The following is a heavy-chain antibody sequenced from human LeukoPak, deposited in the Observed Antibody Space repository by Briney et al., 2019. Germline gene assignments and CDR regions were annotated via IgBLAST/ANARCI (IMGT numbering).Heavy chain of an antibody. CDR1: GGSISSHY. D-gene: IGHD2-15*01. CDR3: AGGSDGTYFFDY. V-gene: IGHV4-59*08. J-gene: IGHJ4*02. Sequence: SETLSLTCTVSGGSISSHYWSWIRQPPGKGLEWIGYTHYSGSTNYNPSLKSRVTMSVDTSKSQFSLNLTSVTAADTAVYYYAGGSDGTYFFDYWGQGTLVTVSS. CDR2: THYSGST.